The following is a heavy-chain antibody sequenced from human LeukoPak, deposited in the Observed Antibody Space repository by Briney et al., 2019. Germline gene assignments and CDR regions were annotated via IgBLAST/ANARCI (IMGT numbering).Heavy chain of an antibody. J-gene: IGHJ4*02. CDR1: GFTFSSYG. CDR2: ISYDGTNK. V-gene: IGHV3-30*03. CDR3: TYDHFDY. D-gene: IGHD2-21*01. Sequence: PGMSLRLSCAASGFTFSSYGMHWVRQAPGKRLEWVAVISYDGTNKYYADSVRGRFTISRDNSKNTLYLQMNSLRAEDTAVYYCTYDHFDYWGQGTLVTVSS.